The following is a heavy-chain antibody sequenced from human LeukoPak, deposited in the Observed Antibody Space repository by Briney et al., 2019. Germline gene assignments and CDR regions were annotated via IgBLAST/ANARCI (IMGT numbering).Heavy chain of an antibody. D-gene: IGHD3-22*01. CDR3: TSDVAHYYDSSGLYYYYGMDV. V-gene: IGHV3-49*03. J-gene: IGHJ6*02. CDR1: GFTFGDYA. Sequence: GGSLRLSCTASGFTFGDYAMSWFRQAPGKGLEWVGFIRSKAYGGTTEYAASVKGRFTISRDDSKSIAYLQMNSLKTEDTAVYYCTSDVAHYYDSSGLYYYYGMDVWGQGTRSPSP. CDR2: IRSKAYGGTT.